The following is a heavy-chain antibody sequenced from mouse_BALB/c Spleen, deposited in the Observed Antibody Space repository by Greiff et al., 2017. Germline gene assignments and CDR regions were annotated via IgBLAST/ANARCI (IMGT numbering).Heavy chain of an antibody. D-gene: IGHD4-1*01. Sequence: VKLMESGPGLVAPSQSLSITCTVSGFSLTDYGVSWIRQPPGKGLEWLGVIWGGGSTYYNSALKSRLSISKDNSKSQVFLKMNSLQTDDTAMYYCAKPANWDGGYFDYWGQGTTLTVSS. CDR2: IWGGGST. V-gene: IGHV2-6-5*01. CDR1: GFSLTDYG. CDR3: AKPANWDGGYFDY. J-gene: IGHJ2*01.